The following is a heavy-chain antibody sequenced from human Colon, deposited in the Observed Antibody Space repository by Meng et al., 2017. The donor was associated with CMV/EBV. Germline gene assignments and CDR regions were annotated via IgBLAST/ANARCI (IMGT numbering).Heavy chain of an antibody. CDR1: GFTFSSYE. D-gene: IGHD1-1*01. Sequence: GESLKISCAASGFTFSSYEVNWVRQAPGKGLEWVSVIYGGGGTDYGDSVKGRFTISRDSSQNTVYLQMNGLRAEDTAVYYCGRDPGLPNGIHVWGQGTTVTVSS. V-gene: IGHV3-53*01. CDR2: IYGGGGT. J-gene: IGHJ6*02. CDR3: GRDPGLPNGIHV.